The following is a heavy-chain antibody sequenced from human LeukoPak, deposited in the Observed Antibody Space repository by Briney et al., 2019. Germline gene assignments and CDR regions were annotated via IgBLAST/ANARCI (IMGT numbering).Heavy chain of an antibody. CDR3: ARRAYLRTRTGYSSSWYLLPPDY. Sequence: SETLSLTCAVYGGSFSGYYWSWIRQPPGKGLEWIGEINHSGSTNYNPSLKSRVTISVDTSKNQFSLKLSSVTAADTAVYYCARRAYLRTRTGYSSSWYLLPPDYWGQGTLVTVSS. CDR2: INHSGST. CDR1: GGSFSGYY. V-gene: IGHV4-34*01. D-gene: IGHD6-13*01. J-gene: IGHJ4*02.